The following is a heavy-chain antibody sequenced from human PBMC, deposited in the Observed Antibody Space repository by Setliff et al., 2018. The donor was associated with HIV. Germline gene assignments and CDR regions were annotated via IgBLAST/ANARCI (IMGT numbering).Heavy chain of an antibody. Sequence: SETLSLTCTVSGVSITNGTFYWTWIRQPAGKGLEWIGRIAKTGSTNYNPSLKSRLTISMDTSKNQFSLKLNSVTAADTAAYYCARDFKRYNSPCRFVPWGPGTRVTAPQ. D-gene: IGHD5-12*01. J-gene: IGHJ5*02. CDR1: GVSITNGTFY. CDR3: ARDFKRYNSPCRFVP. CDR2: IAKTGST. V-gene: IGHV4-61*02.